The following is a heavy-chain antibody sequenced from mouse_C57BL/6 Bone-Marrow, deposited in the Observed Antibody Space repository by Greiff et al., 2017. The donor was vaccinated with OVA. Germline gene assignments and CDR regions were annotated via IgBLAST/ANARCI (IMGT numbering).Heavy chain of an antibody. D-gene: IGHD2-1*01. CDR3: AREDTSTMVTTSSAY. Sequence: VQLQESGAELARPGASVKLSCKASGYTFTSYGISWVKQRTGQGLEWIGEIYPRSGNTYYNEKFKGKATLTADKSSSTAYMELRSLTSEDSAVYFCAREDTSTMVTTSSAYWGQGTLVTVSA. V-gene: IGHV1-81*01. CDR1: GYTFTSYG. CDR2: IYPRSGNT. J-gene: IGHJ3*01.